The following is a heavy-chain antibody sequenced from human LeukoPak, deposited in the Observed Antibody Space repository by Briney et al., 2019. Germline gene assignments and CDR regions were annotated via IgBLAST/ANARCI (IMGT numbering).Heavy chain of an antibody. CDR3: ARDLAIAVAGTGLDY. CDR2: ISYDGSNK. Sequence: PGGSLRLSCGASGFTFRDYWMSWVRQAPGKGLEWVAVISYDGSNKYYADSVKGRFTISRDNSKNTLYLQMNSLRAEDTAVYYCARDLAIAVAGTGLDYWGQGTLVTVSS. V-gene: IGHV3-30-3*01. CDR1: GFTFRDYW. D-gene: IGHD6-19*01. J-gene: IGHJ4*02.